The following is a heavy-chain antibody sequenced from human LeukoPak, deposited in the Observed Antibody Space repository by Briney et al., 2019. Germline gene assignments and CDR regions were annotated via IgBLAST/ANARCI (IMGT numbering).Heavy chain of an antibody. J-gene: IGHJ5*02. Sequence: SEALSLTCTVSGGSISTYYWSWIRQSPGKGLEWIADISASGGTNYNPSLESRVTVSIDSSKNQFSLKLSSVTAADTAVFYCARSPHNSAWYEKWFDPWGQGTLVTVSS. CDR2: ISASGGT. D-gene: IGHD6-19*01. V-gene: IGHV4-4*08. CDR1: GGSISTYY. CDR3: ARSPHNSAWYEKWFDP.